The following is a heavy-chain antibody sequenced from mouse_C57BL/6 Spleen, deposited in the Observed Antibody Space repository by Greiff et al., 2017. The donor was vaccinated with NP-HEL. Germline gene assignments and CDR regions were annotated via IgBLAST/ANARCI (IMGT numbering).Heavy chain of an antibody. CDR1: GFSLSTSGMG. D-gene: IGHD2-10*01. Sequence: QVTLKECGPGILQSSQTLSLTCSFSGFSLSTSGMGVSWIRQPSGKGLEWLAHIYWDDDKRYNPSLKSRLTISKDTSRNQVFLKITSVDTADTATYYCARSLLDAMDYWGQGTSVTVSS. V-gene: IGHV8-12*01. J-gene: IGHJ4*01. CDR3: ARSLLDAMDY. CDR2: IYWDDDK.